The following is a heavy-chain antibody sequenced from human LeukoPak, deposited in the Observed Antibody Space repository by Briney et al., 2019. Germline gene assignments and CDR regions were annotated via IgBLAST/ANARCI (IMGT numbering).Heavy chain of an antibody. Sequence: PGGSLRLSCVASGFTFSSYWMSWVRQAPGKGLEWVANIKKDGSEEYYVDSVKGRFTISRDNAKNSLYLQMNSLRAEDTAVYYCGRYYGFWSGYPPWDYWGQGTLVTVSS. J-gene: IGHJ4*02. D-gene: IGHD3-3*01. V-gene: IGHV3-7*01. CDR1: GFTFSSYW. CDR2: IKKDGSEE. CDR3: GRYYGFWSGYPPWDY.